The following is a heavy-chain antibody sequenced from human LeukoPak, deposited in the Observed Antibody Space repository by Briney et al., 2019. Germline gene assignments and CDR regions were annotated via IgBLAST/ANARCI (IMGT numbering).Heavy chain of an antibody. V-gene: IGHV1-2*04. CDR3: ARVGGSYSDAAFDI. CDR2: INPNSGGT. J-gene: IGHJ3*02. Sequence: GASVKVSCKASGYTFTGYYMHWVRQAPGQGLEWMGWINPNSGGTNYAQKFQGWVTMTRDTSISTAYMELSRLRSDDTAVYYCARVGGSYSDAAFDIWGQGTMVTVSS. D-gene: IGHD1-26*01. CDR1: GYTFTGYY.